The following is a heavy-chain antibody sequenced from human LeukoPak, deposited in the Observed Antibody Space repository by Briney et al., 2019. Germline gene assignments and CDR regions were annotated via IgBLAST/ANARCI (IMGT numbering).Heavy chain of an antibody. Sequence: PSETLSLTCTVSGYSISSGYYWGWIRQPPGKGLEWIGSIYHSGSTYYNPSLKSRVTISVDTSKNQFSLKLSSVTAADTAVYYCARVAPEWELRTGAFDYWGQGTLVTVSS. CDR3: ARVAPEWELRTGAFDY. J-gene: IGHJ4*02. D-gene: IGHD1-26*01. CDR2: IYHSGST. CDR1: GYSISSGYY. V-gene: IGHV4-38-2*02.